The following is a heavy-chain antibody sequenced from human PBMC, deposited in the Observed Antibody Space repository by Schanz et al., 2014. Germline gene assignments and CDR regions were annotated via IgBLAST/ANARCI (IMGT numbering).Heavy chain of an antibody. J-gene: IGHJ4*02. V-gene: IGHV3-48*01. CDR2: ISSSSSTI. CDR3: AKDRYWSSSSCSDYFDY. CDR1: GFTFSSYS. D-gene: IGHD2-2*01. Sequence: EVQLVESGGGLVQPGGSLRLSCAASGFTFSSYSMNWVRQAPGKGLEWVSYISSSSSTIYYADSVKGRFTISRDNAKNSLYLQMNSLRAEDTAVYYCAKDRYWSSSSCSDYFDYWGRGTLVTVSS.